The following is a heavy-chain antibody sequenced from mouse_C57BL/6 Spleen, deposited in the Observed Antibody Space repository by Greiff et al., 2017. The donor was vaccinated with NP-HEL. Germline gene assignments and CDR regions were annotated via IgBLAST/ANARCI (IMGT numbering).Heavy chain of an antibody. CDR1: GYSITSGYY. J-gene: IGHJ3*01. CDR3: ARLGQGAY. D-gene: IGHD3-3*01. Sequence: EESGPGLVKPSQSLSLTCSVTGYSITSGYYWNWIRQFPGNKLEWMGYISYDGSNNYNPSLKNRISITRDTSKNQFFLKFNSVTTEDTATYYCARLGQGAYWGQGTLVTVSA. CDR2: ISYDGSN. V-gene: IGHV3-6*01.